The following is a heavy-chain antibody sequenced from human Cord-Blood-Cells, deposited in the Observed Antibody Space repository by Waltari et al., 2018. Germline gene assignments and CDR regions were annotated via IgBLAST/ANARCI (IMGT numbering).Heavy chain of an antibody. CDR2: IYHSGST. CDR3: ARETGWGLGLGRYFDY. V-gene: IGHV4-38-2*02. CDR1: GYSISSGYY. D-gene: IGHD7-27*01. Sequence: QVQLQESGPGLVKPSETLSLTCAVSGYSISSGYYWVWIRQPPGKGLEWIGSIYHSGSTYYNPSLKSRVTISVDTSKNQFSLKLSSVTAADTAVYYCARETGWGLGLGRYFDYWGQGTLVTVSS. J-gene: IGHJ4*02.